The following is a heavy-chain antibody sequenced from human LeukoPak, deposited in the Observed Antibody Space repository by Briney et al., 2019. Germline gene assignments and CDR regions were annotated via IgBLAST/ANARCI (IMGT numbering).Heavy chain of an antibody. V-gene: IGHV3-7*01. CDR2: INEDGSDQ. CDR1: GFSLSNYC. Sequence: GGSLRLSCAASGFSLSNYCMDWVRQAPGKGLEWVANINEDGSDQHYVHSVRGRFTVSRDNAANSMYLQMSSLRPDDTAVYFCARSKGRIWLFDSWGEGTVVAVSS. J-gene: IGHJ4*02. D-gene: IGHD3-3*02. CDR3: ARSKGRIWLFDS.